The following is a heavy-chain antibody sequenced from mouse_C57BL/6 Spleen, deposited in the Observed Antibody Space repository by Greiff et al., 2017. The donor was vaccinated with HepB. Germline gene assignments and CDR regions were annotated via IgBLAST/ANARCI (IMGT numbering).Heavy chain of an antibody. CDR1: GYAFSSYW. CDR3: ARRRGNYDYDVWFAY. Sequence: QVQLKESGAELVKPGASVKISCKASGYAFSSYWMNWVKQRPGKGLEWIGQIYPGDGDTNYNGKFKGKATLTADKSSSTAYMQLSSLTSEDSAVYFCARRRGNYDYDVWFAYWGQGTLVTVSA. J-gene: IGHJ3*01. CDR2: IYPGDGDT. V-gene: IGHV1-80*01. D-gene: IGHD2-4*01.